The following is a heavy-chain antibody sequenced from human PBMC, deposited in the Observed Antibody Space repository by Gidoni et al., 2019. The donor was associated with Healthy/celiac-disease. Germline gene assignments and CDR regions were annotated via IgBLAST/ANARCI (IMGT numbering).Heavy chain of an antibody. CDR3: ARGGGSTSPDYYGMDV. CDR1: GGSISSSSYY. D-gene: IGHD2-2*01. Sequence: QLQLQESGPGLVKPSETLSLTCTVSGGSISSSSYYWGWIRQPPGKGLEWIGSIYYSGSTYYNPSFKSRVTISVDTSKNQFSLKLSSVTAADTAVYYCARGGGSTSPDYYGMDVWGQGTTVTVSS. J-gene: IGHJ6*02. CDR2: IYYSGST. V-gene: IGHV4-39*01.